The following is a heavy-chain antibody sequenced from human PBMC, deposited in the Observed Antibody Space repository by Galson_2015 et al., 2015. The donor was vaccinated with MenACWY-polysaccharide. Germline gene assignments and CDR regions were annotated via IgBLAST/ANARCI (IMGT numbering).Heavy chain of an antibody. CDR3: IKVGSSGWHWFDS. D-gene: IGHD6-19*01. CDR1: GFTFVDYA. CDR2: ISADGGNT. Sequence: SLRLSCAASGFTFVDYAIHWVRQAPGKGLEWVSLISADGGNTYYGDSVKGRFTISRDKYKNSLYLQMNSLRTEDTALYYCIKVGSSGWHWFDSWGQGTLVTVSS. V-gene: IGHV3-43*02. J-gene: IGHJ5*01.